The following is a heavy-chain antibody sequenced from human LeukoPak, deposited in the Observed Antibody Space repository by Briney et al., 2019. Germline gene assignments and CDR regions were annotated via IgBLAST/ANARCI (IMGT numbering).Heavy chain of an antibody. V-gene: IGHV3-73*01. CDR3: AKGFRLLDY. CDR2: ITSTYAT. D-gene: IGHD2-15*01. Sequence: GGSLRLSCTASGFTFSASPMHWVRQASGKGLEWVGRITSTYATAYAASVKGRFTISRDDSKSTTYLQMNSLRVEDTAVYFCAKGFRLLDYWGQGTLVTVSS. J-gene: IGHJ4*02. CDR1: GFTFSASP.